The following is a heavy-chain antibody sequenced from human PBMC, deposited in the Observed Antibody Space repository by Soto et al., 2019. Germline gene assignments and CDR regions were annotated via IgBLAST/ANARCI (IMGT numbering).Heavy chain of an antibody. D-gene: IGHD6-13*01. J-gene: IGHJ4*02. CDR3: ARAPAAGNY. V-gene: IGHV3-53*01. Sequence: PGLPLRLRCAASEGNISNHDIRWVRQAPGKGLEWVSVIYSGGSTYYADSVKGRFTISRDNSKNTLYLQMNSLRAEDTAVYYCARAPAAGNYWGQGTLVTVSS. CDR1: EGNISNHD. CDR2: IYSGGST.